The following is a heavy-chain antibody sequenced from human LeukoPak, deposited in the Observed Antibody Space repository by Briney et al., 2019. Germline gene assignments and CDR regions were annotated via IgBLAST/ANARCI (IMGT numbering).Heavy chain of an antibody. V-gene: IGHV4-34*01. Sequence: SETLSLTCAVYGGSFSGYYWSWIRQPPGKGLEWIGEINHSGSTNYNPSLKSRVTISVDTSKNQFSLKLSSVTAADTAVYYCARVGRGYCSGGSCYLVFFYYYYMDVWGKGTTVTVSS. D-gene: IGHD2-15*01. J-gene: IGHJ6*03. CDR2: INHSGST. CDR3: ARVGRGYCSGGSCYLVFFYYYYMDV. CDR1: GGSFSGYY.